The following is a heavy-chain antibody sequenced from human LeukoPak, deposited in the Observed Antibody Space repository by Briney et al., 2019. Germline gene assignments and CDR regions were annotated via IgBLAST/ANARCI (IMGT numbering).Heavy chain of an antibody. CDR3: ARLQQLAHWYLDL. V-gene: IGHV4-34*01. CDR1: GGSFSGYY. D-gene: IGHD6-13*01. J-gene: IGHJ2*01. CDR2: INHSGST. Sequence: SEALSLTCAVYGGSFSGYYWSWIRQPPGKGLEWIGEINHSGSTNYNPSLKSRVTISVDTSKNQFSLRLSSVTAADTAVYYCARLQQLAHWYLDLWGRGTLVTVSS.